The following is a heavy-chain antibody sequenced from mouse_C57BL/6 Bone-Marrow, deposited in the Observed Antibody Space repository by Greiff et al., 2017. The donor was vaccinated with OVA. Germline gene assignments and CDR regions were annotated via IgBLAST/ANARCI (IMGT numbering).Heavy chain of an antibody. Sequence: VQLKESGPGLAKPSQTLSLTCSVTGYSITSDYWNWLRKFPGNKLEYMGYISYSGSTYYNPSLKSRISITRDTSKNQYYLQLNSVTTEDTATYYCARNPYYYGSGYFDVWGTGTTVTVSS. D-gene: IGHD1-1*01. CDR3: ARNPYYYGSGYFDV. CDR1: GYSITSDY. V-gene: IGHV3-8*01. J-gene: IGHJ1*03. CDR2: ISYSGST.